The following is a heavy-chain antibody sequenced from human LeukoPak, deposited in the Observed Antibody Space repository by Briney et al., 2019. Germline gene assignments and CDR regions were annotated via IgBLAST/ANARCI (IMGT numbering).Heavy chain of an antibody. CDR3: ARGYGADV. CDR2: INSDGSNT. V-gene: IGHV3-74*01. CDR1: GFNFRTYW. J-gene: IGHJ6*04. Sequence: PGGSLRLSCAASGFNFRTYWMHWVRQAPGKGLMWVSRINSDGSNTTYAVSVKGRFTVSRDNAMNTLYLQMDSLRAEETALYFCARGYGADVWGKGTMVTVSS.